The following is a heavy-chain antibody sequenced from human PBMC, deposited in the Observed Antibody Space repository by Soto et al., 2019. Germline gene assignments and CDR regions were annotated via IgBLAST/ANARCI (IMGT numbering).Heavy chain of an antibody. Sequence: SETLSLTCAVYGGSFSGYYWSWIRQPPGKGLEWIGEINHSGSTNYNPSLKSRVTISVDTSKNQFSLKLSSVTAADTAVYYCATGGRGRAYYDYIWGSYRYWTLDYWGQGTLVTVSS. V-gene: IGHV4-34*01. CDR2: INHSGST. CDR3: ATGGRGRAYYDYIWGSYRYWTLDY. D-gene: IGHD3-16*02. J-gene: IGHJ4*02. CDR1: GGSFSGYY.